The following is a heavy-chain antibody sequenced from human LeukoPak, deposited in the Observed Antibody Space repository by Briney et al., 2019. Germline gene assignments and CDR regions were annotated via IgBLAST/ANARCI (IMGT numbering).Heavy chain of an antibody. D-gene: IGHD1/OR15-1a*01. Sequence: EASVKVSCKASGYTFTSHDIDWVRQATGQGLEWMGWMNPKSGNTGYAQKFQGRVTMTRDTSIGIAYMELSSLRSDDTAVYYCARGLGGKRTPPTRRFDPWGQGTQVTVSS. CDR3: ARGLGGKRTPPTRRFDP. CDR2: MNPKSGNT. J-gene: IGHJ5*02. V-gene: IGHV1-8*01. CDR1: GYTFTSHD.